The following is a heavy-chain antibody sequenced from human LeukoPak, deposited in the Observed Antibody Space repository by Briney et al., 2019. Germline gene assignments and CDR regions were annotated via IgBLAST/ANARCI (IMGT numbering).Heavy chain of an antibody. CDR1: GASISSNGHY. CDR3: ARRDCGGGSCSFDY. Sequence: PSETLSLTCTVSGASISSNGHYWNWIRQPPGKGLEWLGTIYYSGSTYYNPSLKSRVTISIDTSKNQFSLKLTSVTAADTAVYYCARRDCGGGSCSFDYWGQGILVTVSS. D-gene: IGHD2-15*01. J-gene: IGHJ4*02. CDR2: IYYSGST. V-gene: IGHV4-39*01.